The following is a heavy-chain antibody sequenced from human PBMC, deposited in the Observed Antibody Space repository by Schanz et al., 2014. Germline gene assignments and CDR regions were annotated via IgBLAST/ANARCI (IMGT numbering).Heavy chain of an antibody. Sequence: QVQLVQSGAEVKKPGSSVKVSCKASGGTFSTYTISWVRQAPGQGLEWMGRIIPILGIANYAQKFQGRVTFTADKSTSTAYMELSSLRYEDTAVYYCARSGSSNWYFFDYWGQGTLVTVSS. J-gene: IGHJ4*02. CDR3: ARSGSSNWYFFDY. CDR1: GGTFSTYT. CDR2: IIPILGIA. D-gene: IGHD6-13*01. V-gene: IGHV1-69*02.